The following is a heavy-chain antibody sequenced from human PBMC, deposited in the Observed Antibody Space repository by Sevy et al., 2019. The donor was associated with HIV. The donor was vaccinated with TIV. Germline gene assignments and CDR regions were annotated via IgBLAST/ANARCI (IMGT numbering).Heavy chain of an antibody. CDR2: IYPNGGDT. CDR1: GYTFAAYY. J-gene: IGHJ4*02. CDR3: ARGKREEWLLYLDN. D-gene: IGHD3-3*01. Sequence: ASVKVSCKTSGYTFAAYYIHWVRQAPGQGPEWLGWIYPNGGDTTFAQKFQGRVTVTMGTSFNTVYMELNRLGSDDTAVYYCARGKREEWLLYLDNWGQGTLVTVSS. V-gene: IGHV1-2*02.